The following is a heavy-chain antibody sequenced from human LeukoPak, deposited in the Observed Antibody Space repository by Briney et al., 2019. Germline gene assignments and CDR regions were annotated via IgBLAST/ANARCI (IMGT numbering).Heavy chain of an antibody. Sequence: GGSLRLSCAASGFTFSSYWMTWVRQAPGKGLEWVANINNDGSEKYYVDSVKGRFTISRDNAKNSLYLQMNSLRAEDTAVYYCARDRGSSNWFDPWGQGTPVTVSS. CDR3: ARDRGSSNWFDP. CDR2: INNDGSEK. CDR1: GFTFSSYW. V-gene: IGHV3-7*05. J-gene: IGHJ5*02. D-gene: IGHD2-2*01.